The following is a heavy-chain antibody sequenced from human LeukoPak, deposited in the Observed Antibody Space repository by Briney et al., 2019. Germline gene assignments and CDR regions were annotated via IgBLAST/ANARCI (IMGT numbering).Heavy chain of an antibody. CDR3: AKDLGGVADAFDI. J-gene: IGHJ3*02. CDR1: GFTFSSYG. V-gene: IGHV3-23*01. Sequence: GGSLRLSCAASGFTFSSYGMSWVRQAPGKGPEWVSAISGSGGSTYYADSVKGRFTISRDNSKNTLYLQMNSLRAEDTAVYYCAKDLGGVADAFDIWGQGTMVTVSS. D-gene: IGHD3-16*01. CDR2: ISGSGGST.